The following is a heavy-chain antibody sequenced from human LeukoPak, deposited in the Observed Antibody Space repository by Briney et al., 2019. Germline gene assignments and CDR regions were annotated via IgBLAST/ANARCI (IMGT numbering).Heavy chain of an antibody. CDR2: ICGSGGRT. V-gene: IGHV3-23*01. CDR1: GFTFSSYA. Sequence: PRGSLRLSCAASGFTFSSYAMSWVRQAPGKGLEWVSAICGSGGRTYYADSVKGRFTISRDNSKNTLSLQMNSLRDEDTATYYCAKEVYCGRDCYNPGYGVDVWGQGTTVTVSS. CDR3: AKEVYCGRDCYNPGYGVDV. J-gene: IGHJ6*02. D-gene: IGHD2-21*02.